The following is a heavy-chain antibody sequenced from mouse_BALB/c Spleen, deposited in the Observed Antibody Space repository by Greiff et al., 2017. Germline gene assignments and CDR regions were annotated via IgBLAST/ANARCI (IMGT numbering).Heavy chain of an antibody. CDR1: GYTFTSYW. Sequence: QVQLQQPGAELVRPGASVKLSCKASGYTFTSYWINWVKQRPGQGLEWIGNIYPSDSYTNYNQKFKDKATLTVDKSSSTAYMQLSSPTSEDSAVYYCTRSGGNPYYFDYWGQGTTLTVSS. CDR2: IYPSDSYT. J-gene: IGHJ2*01. CDR3: TRSGGNPYYFDY. V-gene: IGHV1-69*02. D-gene: IGHD2-1*01.